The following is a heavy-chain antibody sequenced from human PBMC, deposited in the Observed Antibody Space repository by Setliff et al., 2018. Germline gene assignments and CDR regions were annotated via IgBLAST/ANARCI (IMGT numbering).Heavy chain of an antibody. D-gene: IGHD6-13*01. CDR1: GGSISSGGYY. CDR3: ARDVGSSWFDY. J-gene: IGHJ4*02. V-gene: IGHV4-61*09. Sequence: PSETLSLTCTVSGGSISSGGYYWSWIRQPAGKGLEWIGHIYTSGSTNYNPSLKSRVTISVDTSKNQFSLKLSSVTAADTAVYYCARDVGSSWFDYWGQGTLVTVSS. CDR2: IYTSGST.